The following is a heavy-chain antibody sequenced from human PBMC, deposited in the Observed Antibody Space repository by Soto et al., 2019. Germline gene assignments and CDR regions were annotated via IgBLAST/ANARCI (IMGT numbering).Heavy chain of an antibody. CDR1: GYTFTNYG. Sequence: QVQLVQSGAELKKPGASVKVSCKASGYTFTNYGISWVRQAPGQGLEWMGWINTYHGNTKYAQKLQGRVTMTKDTSTSTAYMELTSLRSDDTAVYYRARSPGYSASWGYFYYGMKIWGQGTTVIVSS. CDR3: ARSPGYSASWGYFYYGMKI. J-gene: IGHJ6*02. D-gene: IGHD6-13*01. V-gene: IGHV1-18*01. CDR2: INTYHGNT.